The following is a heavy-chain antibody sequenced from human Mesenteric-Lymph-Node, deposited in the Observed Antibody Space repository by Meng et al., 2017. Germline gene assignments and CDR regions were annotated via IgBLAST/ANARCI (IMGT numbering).Heavy chain of an antibody. D-gene: IGHD2-15*01. CDR2: INPNSGGT. CDR1: GYTFTGYY. CDR3: ARFRDIVVVVAATSYYGMDV. J-gene: IGHJ6*02. V-gene: IGHV1-2*06. Sequence: ASVKVSCKASGYTFTGYYMHWVRQAPGQGLEWMGRINPNSGGTNYAQKFQGRVTMTRDTSISTAYMELSRLRSDDTAVYYCARFRDIVVVVAATSYYGMDVWGQGTTVTVSS.